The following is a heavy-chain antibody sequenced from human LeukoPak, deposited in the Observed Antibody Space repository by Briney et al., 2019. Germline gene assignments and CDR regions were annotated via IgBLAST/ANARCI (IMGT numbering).Heavy chain of an antibody. J-gene: IGHJ4*02. CDR1: GGSISSYY. CDR2: IYYSGST. Sequence: SETLSLTCTVSGGSISSYYWSWIRQPPGKGLEWIGHIYYSGSTYYNPSLKSRVTISLDTSRNQFSLKLTSVTAADTAVYYCARDSGFNWNYVFDYWGPGTLVTVSS. D-gene: IGHD1-7*01. CDR3: ARDSGFNWNYVFDY. V-gene: IGHV4-59*12.